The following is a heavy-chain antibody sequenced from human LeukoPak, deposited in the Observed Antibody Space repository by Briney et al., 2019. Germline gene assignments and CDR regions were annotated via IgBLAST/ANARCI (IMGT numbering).Heavy chain of an antibody. D-gene: IGHD1-26*01. CDR2: ISGSGGST. CDR3: AKRLVGATRRGSPFDY. CDR1: GFTFSTYA. J-gene: IGHJ4*02. V-gene: IGHV3-23*01. Sequence: GGSLRLSCAASGFTFSTYAMSWVRQAPGKGLEWVSGISGSGGSTYYADSVKGRFTISRDDSKKTLYLQMNSLRAEDTVVYYCAKRLVGATRRGSPFDYWGQGTLVTVSS.